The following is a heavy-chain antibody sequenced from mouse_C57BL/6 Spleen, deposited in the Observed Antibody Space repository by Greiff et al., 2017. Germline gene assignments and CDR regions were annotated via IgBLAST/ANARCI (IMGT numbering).Heavy chain of an antibody. J-gene: IGHJ2*01. Sequence: QVQLQQSGPGLVQPSQSLSITCTVSGFSLTSYGVHWVRQSPGKGLEWLGVIWSGGSTAYNAAFISRLSSSKDNSKSQVFLKMSSLQADDTAIYYCARMTDWDGYFDYWGQGTTLTVSS. CDR1: GFSLTSYG. D-gene: IGHD4-1*01. V-gene: IGHV2-2*01. CDR2: IWSGGST. CDR3: ARMTDWDGYFDY.